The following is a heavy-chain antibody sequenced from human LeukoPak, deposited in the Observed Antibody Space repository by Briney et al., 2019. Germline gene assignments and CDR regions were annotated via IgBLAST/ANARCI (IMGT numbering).Heavy chain of an antibody. CDR2: IKQDGSAK. J-gene: IGHJ3*02. CDR3: AREKLGTDAFDI. D-gene: IGHD7-27*01. Sequence: GXXLRLSCAASGFTISTNWMSWVRQAPGKGLEWVANIKQDGSAKYYVASVKGRFTISRDNTRNSLYLQMNSLRAEYTAVYYCAREKLGTDAFDIWGQGTMVTVSS. V-gene: IGHV3-7*01. CDR1: GFTISTNW.